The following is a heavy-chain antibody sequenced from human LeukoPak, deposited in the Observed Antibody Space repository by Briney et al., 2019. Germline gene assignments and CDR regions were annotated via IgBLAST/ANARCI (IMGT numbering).Heavy chain of an antibody. CDR2: IYYSGSN. V-gene: IGHV4-59*08. CDR1: GDSISGNY. D-gene: IGHD5-24*01. Sequence: SVALSLTCTVSGDSISGNYWTWIRQPPGKGLEWIGYIYYSGSNNYNASLKSRVTISVDTSKNQFSLKLSSVTAADTAVYYCARLGDGDNLRYFDYWGQGTLVT. J-gene: IGHJ4*02. CDR3: ARLGDGDNLRYFDY.